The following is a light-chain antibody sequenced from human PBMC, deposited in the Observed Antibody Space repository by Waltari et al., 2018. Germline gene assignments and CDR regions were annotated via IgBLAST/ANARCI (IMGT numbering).Light chain of an antibody. CDR3: QQSYSTPQT. V-gene: IGKV1-39*01. J-gene: IGKJ1*01. CDR2: AAS. CDR1: QSISSY. Sequence: DIQMTQSPSSLSASVGDRVTITCRASQSISSYLNWYQQKPGKAPKLLIYAASSLQSGVPSRFSGSGSGTDVNLTISSLQPEDFATYYCQQSYSTPQTFGQGTKVEIK.